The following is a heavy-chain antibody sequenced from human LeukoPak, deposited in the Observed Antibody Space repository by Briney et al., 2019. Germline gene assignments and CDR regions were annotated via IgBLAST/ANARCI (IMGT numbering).Heavy chain of an antibody. CDR1: GGSISSYY. D-gene: IGHD3-22*01. J-gene: IGHJ4*02. CDR2: IYTTGST. CDR3: ARSPLYYYDSSGYSD. Sequence: PSETLSLTCTVSGGSISSYYWSWIRQPAGKGLEWIGRIYTTGSTNYNPSLKSRVTMSVDTSKNQFSLKLISVTAADTAVYFCARSPLYYYDSSGYSDWGQGTLVTVSS. V-gene: IGHV4-4*07.